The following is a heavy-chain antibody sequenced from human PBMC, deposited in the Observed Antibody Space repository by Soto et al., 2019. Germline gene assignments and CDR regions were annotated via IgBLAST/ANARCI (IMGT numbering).Heavy chain of an antibody. D-gene: IGHD6-19*01. V-gene: IGHV1-3*01. CDR2: INAGNGNT. CDR1: GYTFTSYA. CDR3: ARDRVAGNYYYYYMDV. Sequence: ASVKVSCKASGYTFTSYAMHWVRQAPGQRLEWMGWINAGNGNTKYSQKFQGRVTITRDTSASTAYMGLSSLRSEDTAVYYCARDRVAGNYYYYYMDVWGKGTTVTVSS. J-gene: IGHJ6*03.